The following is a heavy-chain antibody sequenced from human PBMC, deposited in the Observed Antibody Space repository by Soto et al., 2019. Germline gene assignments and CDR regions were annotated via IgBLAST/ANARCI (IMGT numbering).Heavy chain of an antibody. CDR3: ARDGSGSRPFDY. CDR1: GFTFSSYG. V-gene: IGHV3-33*01. J-gene: IGHJ4*02. D-gene: IGHD1-26*01. CDR2: IWYDGSNK. Sequence: QVQLVECGGGVVQPGRSLRLSCAASGFTFSSYGMHWVRQAPGKGLEWVAVIWYDGSNKYYADSVKGRFTISRDNSKNTLYLQMNSLRAEDTAVYYCARDGSGSRPFDYWGQGTLVTVSS.